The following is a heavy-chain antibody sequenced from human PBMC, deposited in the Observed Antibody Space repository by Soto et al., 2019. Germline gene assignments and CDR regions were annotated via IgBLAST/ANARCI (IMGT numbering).Heavy chain of an antibody. V-gene: IGHV1-69*12. J-gene: IGHJ6*02. CDR1: GGTFSSYA. CDR3: ATSRADTAMGSYYYYYGMDV. Sequence: QVQLVQSGAEVKKPGSSVKVSCKASGGTFSSYAISWVRQAPGQGLEWMGGIIPIFGTANYAQKFQGRVTITAEESTSTAYMELSSLRSEDTAVYYCATSRADTAMGSYYYYYGMDVWGQGTTVTVSS. CDR2: IIPIFGTA. D-gene: IGHD5-18*01.